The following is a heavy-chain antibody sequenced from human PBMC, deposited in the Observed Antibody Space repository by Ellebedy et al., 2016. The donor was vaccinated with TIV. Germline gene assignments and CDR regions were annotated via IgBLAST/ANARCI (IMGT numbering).Heavy chain of an antibody. Sequence: MPSETLSLTCTVSGDSVSSTSSYWTWLRQPPGKGLEWIGYIFYTGKINYNPSLKSRVTISVDPSKNQLSLTLTSVTAADTAVYFCARIPDITGWPFDYWGPGTLVTVSS. CDR2: IFYTGKI. CDR1: GDSVSSTSSY. CDR3: ARIPDITGWPFDY. V-gene: IGHV4-61*01. J-gene: IGHJ4*02. D-gene: IGHD6-19*01.